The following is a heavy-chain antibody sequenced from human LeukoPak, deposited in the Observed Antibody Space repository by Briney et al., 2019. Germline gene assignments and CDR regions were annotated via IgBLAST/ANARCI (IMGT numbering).Heavy chain of an antibody. CDR2: ICGSGGSK. D-gene: IGHD4-17*01. J-gene: IGHJ4*02. Sequence: GGSLRLSCAASGFTVSNNYMNWVRQAPGKGLEWVSAICGSGGSKYYADSVKGRFTISRDNSKNTLHLQMNSLRAEDTAVYYCASRNDYGDYGGILFDYWGQGTLVTVSS. CDR1: GFTVSNNY. CDR3: ASRNDYGDYGGILFDY. V-gene: IGHV3-23*01.